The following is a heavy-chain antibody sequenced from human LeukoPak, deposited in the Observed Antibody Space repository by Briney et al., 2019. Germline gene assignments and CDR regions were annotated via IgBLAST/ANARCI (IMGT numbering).Heavy chain of an antibody. CDR1: GGSISSSSYY. CDR3: ARRFISVVVAPDWFDP. V-gene: IGHV4-39*01. Sequence: PSETLSLTCTVSGGSISSSSYYWGWIRQPPGKGLELIGNIYYSGSTYYNPSLKSRVTISVDTSKNQFSLKLSSVTAADTAVYYCARRFISVVVAPDWFDPRGQGTLVTVSS. J-gene: IGHJ5*02. D-gene: IGHD2-15*01. CDR2: IYYSGST.